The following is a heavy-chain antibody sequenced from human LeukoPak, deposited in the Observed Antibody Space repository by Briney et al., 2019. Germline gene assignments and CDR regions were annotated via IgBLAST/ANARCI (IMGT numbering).Heavy chain of an antibody. D-gene: IGHD6-19*01. J-gene: IGHJ4*02. CDR3: ARHRIAVSGGFDY. CDR1: GGSISSFY. Sequence: PSETLSLTCAVSGGSISSFYWSWIRLPPGKGLEWIGYIHYSGSTNYTPSLKSRVTISVDTSKNQFSLKLSSVTAADTAVYYCARHRIAVSGGFDYWGQGTLVTVSS. CDR2: IHYSGST. V-gene: IGHV4-59*08.